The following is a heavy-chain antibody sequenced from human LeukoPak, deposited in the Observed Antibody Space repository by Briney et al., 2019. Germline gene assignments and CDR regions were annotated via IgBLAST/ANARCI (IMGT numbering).Heavy chain of an antibody. J-gene: IGHJ4*02. CDR3: ARCSVSLYSNYNY. CDR2: INHSGST. CDR1: GGSFIGYY. V-gene: IGHV4-34*01. Sequence: PSETLSLTCAVYGGSFIGYYVSWIRQPPGRGLEWIGEINHSGSTNYNPSLKSRVTISVDTSKNQFSLKLSSVTAADTAVYYCARCSVSLYSNYNYWGQGTLVTVSP. D-gene: IGHD4-11*01.